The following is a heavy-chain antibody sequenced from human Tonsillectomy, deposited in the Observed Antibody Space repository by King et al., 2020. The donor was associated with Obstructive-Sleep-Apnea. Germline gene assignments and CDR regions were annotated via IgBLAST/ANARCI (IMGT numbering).Heavy chain of an antibody. CDR1: GFTFSSYA. V-gene: IGHV3-30*04. CDR2: ISYDGTNK. CDR3: AKEGGEWLVQPFDY. J-gene: IGHJ4*02. D-gene: IGHD6-19*01. Sequence: VQLVESGGGVVQPGRSLRLSCAASGFTFSSYAMHWVRQAPGKGLEWVEVISYDGTNKYYADSVKGRFTISRDNSKNTLYVQMNSLRAEDTAVYYCAKEGGEWLVQPFDYWGQGTLVTVSS.